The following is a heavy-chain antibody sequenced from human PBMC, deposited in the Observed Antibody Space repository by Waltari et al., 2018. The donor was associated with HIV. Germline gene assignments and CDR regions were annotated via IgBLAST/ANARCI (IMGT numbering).Heavy chain of an antibody. V-gene: IGHV3-7*01. D-gene: IGHD2-15*01. CDR2: IKQDGSEK. J-gene: IGHJ4*02. CDR3: ASLYCSGGSCYDY. Sequence: ASGFTFSSYWMTWVRQAPGKGLEWVANIKQDGSEKYYADSVKGRFTISRDNAKNSLYLQMNSLRAEDTAVYYCASLYCSGGSCYDYWGQGTLVTVSS. CDR1: GFTFSSYW.